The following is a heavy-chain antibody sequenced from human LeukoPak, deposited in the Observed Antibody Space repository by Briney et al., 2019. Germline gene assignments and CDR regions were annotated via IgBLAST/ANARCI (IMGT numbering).Heavy chain of an antibody. CDR3: VKEKLAYCGGDCFGEYFQD. CDR2: ISGSGGRT. V-gene: IGHV3-23*01. J-gene: IGHJ1*01. D-gene: IGHD2-21*02. CDR1: GITFDSYA. Sequence: GGSLRLSCAAAGITFDSYAMSWVRQAPGKGLEWISVISGSGGRTSYADSVKGRFIISRNNSKNTLHLQTHSLRAEDTAVYYCVKEKLAYCGGDCFGEYFQDWGQGTLVTVSS.